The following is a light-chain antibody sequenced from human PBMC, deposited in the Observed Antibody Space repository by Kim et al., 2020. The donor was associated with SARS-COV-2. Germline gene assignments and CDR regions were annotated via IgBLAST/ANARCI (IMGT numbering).Light chain of an antibody. CDR2: KAS. Sequence: DIQMTQSPSTLSASVGDRVTITCRASQNIRSWLAWYQQKPGKPPQLLIYKASLLDTRFPSRFSGSGSGTEFTLTISSLQPDDFATYFCQQYDTFSPWAFGQGTKVDIK. V-gene: IGKV1-5*03. CDR1: QNIRSW. J-gene: IGKJ1*01. CDR3: QQYDTFSPWA.